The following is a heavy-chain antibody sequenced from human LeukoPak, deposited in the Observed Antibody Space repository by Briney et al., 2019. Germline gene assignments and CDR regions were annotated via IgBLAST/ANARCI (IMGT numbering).Heavy chain of an antibody. CDR3: ARHVGSEEWLVLGAGYFDL. J-gene: IGHJ2*01. Sequence: SETLSLTCTVSGGSISSSSYYWGWIRQPPGKGLEWIGSIYYSGSTYYNPSLKSRVTISVDTSKNQFSLKLSSVTAADTAVYYCARHVGSEEWLVLGAGYFDLWGRGTLVTVSS. CDR2: IYYSGST. V-gene: IGHV4-39*01. CDR1: GGSISSSSYY. D-gene: IGHD6-19*01.